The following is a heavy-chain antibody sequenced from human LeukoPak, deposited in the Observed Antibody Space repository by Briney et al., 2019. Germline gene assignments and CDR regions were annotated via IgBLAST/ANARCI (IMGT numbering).Heavy chain of an antibody. CDR2: IYYSGST. D-gene: IGHD3-22*01. CDR3: ARSERIIMILGGAFDV. CDR1: GVSISSYY. J-gene: IGHJ3*01. V-gene: IGHV4-59*08. Sequence: SETLSLTCTVSGVSISSYYWSWIRQPPGKGLEWIGYIYYSGSTYYNPSLKSRVTISVDTSKNQFSLKLSSVTAADTAVYFCARSERIIMILGGAFDVWGQGTMVTVSS.